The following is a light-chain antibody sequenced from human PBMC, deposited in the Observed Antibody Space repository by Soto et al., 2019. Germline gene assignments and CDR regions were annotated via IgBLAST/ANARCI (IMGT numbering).Light chain of an antibody. V-gene: IGLV2-14*01. CDR1: SSDVGGYNY. J-gene: IGLJ2*01. CDR3: SSYTSSSTLV. CDR2: DVS. Sequence: QSVLTQPASMSGSPRQSITISCTGTSSDVGGYNYVSWYQQHPGKAPKLMIYDVSNRPSGVSNRFSGSKSGNTASLTISGLQAEDEADYYCSSYTSSSTLVFGGGTKLTVL.